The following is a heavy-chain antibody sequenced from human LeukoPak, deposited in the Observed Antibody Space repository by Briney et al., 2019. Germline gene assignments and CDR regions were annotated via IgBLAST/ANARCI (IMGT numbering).Heavy chain of an antibody. CDR1: GYSISSGYY. D-gene: IGHD6-13*01. J-gene: IGHJ3*02. V-gene: IGHV4-38-2*02. CDR2: IYYSGST. Sequence: SETLSLTCTVSGYSISSGYYWGWIRQPPGKGLGWIGSIYYSGSTYYNPSLKSRVTISVDTSKNQFSLKLSSVTAADTAVYYCARDYSSSWLVRDAFDIWGQGTMVTVSS. CDR3: ARDYSSSWLVRDAFDI.